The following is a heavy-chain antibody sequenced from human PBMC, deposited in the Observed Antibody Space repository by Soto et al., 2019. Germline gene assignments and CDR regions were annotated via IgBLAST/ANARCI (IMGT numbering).Heavy chain of an antibody. CDR2: FDPEDGET. CDR3: ARLLSGIAVAGPLFDY. CDR1: GYTLTELS. Sequence: ASVKVSCKVSGYTLTELSMHWVRQAPGKGLEWMGGFDPEDGETIYAQKFQGRVTMTEDTSTDTAYMELSSLRSEDTAVYYCARLLSGIAVAGPLFDYWGQGTLVTVSS. D-gene: IGHD6-19*01. J-gene: IGHJ4*02. V-gene: IGHV1-24*01.